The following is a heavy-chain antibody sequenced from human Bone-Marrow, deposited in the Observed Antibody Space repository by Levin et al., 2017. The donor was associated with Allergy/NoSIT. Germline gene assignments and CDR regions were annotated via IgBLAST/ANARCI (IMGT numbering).Heavy chain of an antibody. J-gene: IGHJ4*02. V-gene: IGHV4-31*03. CDR1: GDSINADGYY. CDR2: IRHSGTT. Sequence: PSETLSLTCTVSGDSINADGYYLTWIRQFPGKGLEWIGYIRHSGTTFSNPSLKGRATLSVDTSKSQFSLRLTSVTAADTAVYFCTRDSPGNYLDAWGQGTLVTVSS. CDR3: TRDSPGNYLDA.